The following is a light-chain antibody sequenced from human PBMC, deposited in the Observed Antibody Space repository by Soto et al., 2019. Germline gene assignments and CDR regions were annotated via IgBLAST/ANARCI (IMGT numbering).Light chain of an antibody. CDR2: EVS. CDR3: SSYTSSSTRV. CDR1: SSDVGGYNY. J-gene: IGLJ2*01. Sequence: QSVLTQPASVSGSPGQSITISCTGTSSDVGGYNYVSWYQQHPGKAPKLIIYEVSNRPSGVSNRFSGSKSGNTASLTISGLQAEDEADYYCSSYTSSSTRVFGGGTKLPS. V-gene: IGLV2-14*01.